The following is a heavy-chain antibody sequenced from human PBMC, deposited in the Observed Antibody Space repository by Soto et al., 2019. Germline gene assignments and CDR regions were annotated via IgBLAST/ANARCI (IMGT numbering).Heavy chain of an antibody. J-gene: IGHJ3*02. V-gene: IGHV3-33*01. Sequence: RGSLRLSCSASVFTFSSYGMHWFRQAPGKGLEWVAVIWYDGSNKYYADSVKGRFTISRDNSKNTLYLQMNSLRAEDTAVYYCAMDTYYYDSSGYTRPDAFDIWGQGTMVTVSS. D-gene: IGHD3-22*01. CDR2: IWYDGSNK. CDR1: VFTFSSYG. CDR3: AMDTYYYDSSGYTRPDAFDI.